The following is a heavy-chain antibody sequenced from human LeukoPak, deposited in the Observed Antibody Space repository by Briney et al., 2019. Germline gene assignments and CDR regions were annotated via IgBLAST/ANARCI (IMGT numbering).Heavy chain of an antibody. Sequence: ASVKVSCKASGYTFTGYYMHWVRQAPGQGLEWMGWMNPNSGNTGYAQKFQGRVTMTRNTSISTAYMELSSLRSEDTAVYYCARAHYGSGSYNWFDPWGQGTLVTVSS. V-gene: IGHV1-8*02. CDR3: ARAHYGSGSYNWFDP. CDR1: GYTFTGYY. J-gene: IGHJ5*02. CDR2: MNPNSGNT. D-gene: IGHD3-10*01.